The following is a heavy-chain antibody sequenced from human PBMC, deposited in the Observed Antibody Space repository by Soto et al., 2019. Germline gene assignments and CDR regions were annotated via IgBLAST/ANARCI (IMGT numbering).Heavy chain of an antibody. D-gene: IGHD1-1*01. Sequence: SETLSLTCTVSGGSISSSSYYWGWIRQPPGKGLEWIGSIYYSGSTYYNPSLKSRVTISVDTSKNQFSLKLSSVTAADTAVYYCAETPLQLAPFDYWGQGTLVTVSS. CDR3: AETPLQLAPFDY. V-gene: IGHV4-39*07. J-gene: IGHJ4*02. CDR1: GGSISSSSYY. CDR2: IYYSGST.